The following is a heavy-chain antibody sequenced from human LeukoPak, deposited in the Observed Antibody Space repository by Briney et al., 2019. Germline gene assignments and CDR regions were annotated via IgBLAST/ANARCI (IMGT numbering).Heavy chain of an antibody. CDR2: ISSSGSTI. CDR1: GFTFSSYE. V-gene: IGHV3-48*03. CDR3: ARAPAGSMTAYAFDI. D-gene: IGHD2/OR15-2a*01. Sequence: GGSLRLSCAASGFTFSSYEMNWVRQAPGKGLEWVSYISSSGSTIYYADSVKGRFTISRDNAKNSLYLQMNSLRAEDTAVYYCARAPAGSMTAYAFDIWGQGTMVTVSS. J-gene: IGHJ3*02.